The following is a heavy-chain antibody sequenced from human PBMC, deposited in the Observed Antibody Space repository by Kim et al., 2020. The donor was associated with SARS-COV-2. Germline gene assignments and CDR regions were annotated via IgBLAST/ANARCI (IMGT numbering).Heavy chain of an antibody. Sequence: SETLSLTCTVSGGSISSYYWSWIRQPPGKGLEWIGYIYYSGSTNYNPSLKSRVTISVDTSKNQFSLKLSSVTAADTAVYYCSGYSQSDAFDIWGQGTMVTVSS. V-gene: IGHV4-59*13. D-gene: IGHD3-22*01. CDR3: SGYSQSDAFDI. CDR1: GGSISSYY. J-gene: IGHJ3*02. CDR2: IYYSGST.